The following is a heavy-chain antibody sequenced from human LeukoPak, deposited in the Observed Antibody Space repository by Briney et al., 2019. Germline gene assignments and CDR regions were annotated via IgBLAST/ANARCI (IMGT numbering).Heavy chain of an antibody. Sequence: GGSLRLSCAASGFTFSYYAMHWVRQAPGKGLEYVSTISSNGGSTYYADSVKGRFTISRDNSKNTLYLQMGSLRAEDMAVYYCARDRGTLPGFFDYWGQGALVTVSS. CDR2: ISSNGGST. V-gene: IGHV3-64*02. CDR3: ARDRGTLPGFFDY. CDR1: GFTFSYYA. J-gene: IGHJ4*02. D-gene: IGHD1-7*01.